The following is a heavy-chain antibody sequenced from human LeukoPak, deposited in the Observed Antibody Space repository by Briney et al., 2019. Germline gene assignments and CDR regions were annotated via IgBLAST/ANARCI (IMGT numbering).Heavy chain of an antibody. CDR2: INHSGST. J-gene: IGHJ4*02. V-gene: IGHV4-34*01. Sequence: SETLSLTCAVYGGSFSGYYWSWLRQPPGKGLEWIGEINHSGSTNYNPSLKSRVTISVDKSKNQFSLKLSSVTAADTAVYYCARVEIAVAGTTNFDCWGQGTLVTVSS. D-gene: IGHD6-19*01. CDR3: ARVEIAVAGTTNFDC. CDR1: GGSFSGYY.